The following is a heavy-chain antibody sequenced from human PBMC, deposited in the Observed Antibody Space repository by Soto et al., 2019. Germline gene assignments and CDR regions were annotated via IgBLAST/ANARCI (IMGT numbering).Heavy chain of an antibody. Sequence: HPGGSLRLSCAASGFTFDDYAMHWVRQAPGKGLEWVPGISWNSGSIGYADSVKGRFTISRDNAKNSLYLQMNSLRAEDTALYYCAKGRYYYDSSGYHDAFDIWGQGTMVTVSS. CDR3: AKGRYYYDSSGYHDAFDI. J-gene: IGHJ3*02. D-gene: IGHD3-22*01. CDR2: ISWNSGSI. V-gene: IGHV3-9*01. CDR1: GFTFDDYA.